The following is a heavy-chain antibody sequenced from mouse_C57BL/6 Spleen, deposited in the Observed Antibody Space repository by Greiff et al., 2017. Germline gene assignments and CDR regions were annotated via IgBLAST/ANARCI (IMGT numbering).Heavy chain of an antibody. CDR2: ISDGGSYT. J-gene: IGHJ4*01. Sequence: VMLVESGGGLVKPGGSLKLSCAASGFTFSSYAMSWVRQTPEKRLEWVATISDGGSYTYYPDNVKGRFTISRDNAKNNLYLQMSHLKSEDTAMYYCARDQDYSNYVGAMDYWGQGTSVTVSS. V-gene: IGHV5-4*01. CDR1: GFTFSSYA. D-gene: IGHD2-5*01. CDR3: ARDQDYSNYVGAMDY.